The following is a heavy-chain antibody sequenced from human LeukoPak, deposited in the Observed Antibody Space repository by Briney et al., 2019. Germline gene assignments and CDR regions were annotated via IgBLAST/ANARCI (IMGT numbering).Heavy chain of an antibody. D-gene: IGHD6-19*01. CDR3: ARDSGIVVAGGIIY. Sequence: PSETLSLTCAVYGGSFSGNFWSWVRQPPGKGLEWIGEINHRGNTNYNPSLKSRVTISVDTSKNQFSLKLSSVTAADTAVYYCARDSGIVVAGGIIYWGQGTLVTVSS. J-gene: IGHJ4*02. CDR1: GGSFSGNF. CDR2: INHRGNT. V-gene: IGHV4-34*01.